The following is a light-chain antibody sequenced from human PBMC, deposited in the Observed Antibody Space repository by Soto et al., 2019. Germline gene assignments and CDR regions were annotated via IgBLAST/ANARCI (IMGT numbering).Light chain of an antibody. Sequence: EIVLTQSPGTLSLSPGERATLSCRASQSVSSNLACYQQKPGQPPRLLIYGASTRATSIPARFSSSGSGTDFTLTISSLEPEDFAVYYCQQRSNWPRTFGPGTKVDIK. J-gene: IGKJ3*01. CDR3: QQRSNWPRT. CDR2: GAS. CDR1: QSVSSN. V-gene: IGKV3-11*01.